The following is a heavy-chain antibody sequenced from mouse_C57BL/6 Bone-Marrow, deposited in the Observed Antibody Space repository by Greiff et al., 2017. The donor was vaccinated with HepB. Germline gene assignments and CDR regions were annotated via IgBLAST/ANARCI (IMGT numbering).Heavy chain of an antibody. CDR3: ASNYYGSSYEAMDY. CDR1: GYTFTDYY. D-gene: IGHD1-1*01. CDR2: INPNNGGT. V-gene: IGHV1-26*01. Sequence: EVQLQQSGPELVKPGASVKISCKASGYTFTDYYMNWVKQSHGKSLEWIGDINPNNGGTSYNQKFKGKATLTVDKSSSTAYMELRSLTSEDSAVYYCASNYYGSSYEAMDYWGQGTSVTVSS. J-gene: IGHJ4*01.